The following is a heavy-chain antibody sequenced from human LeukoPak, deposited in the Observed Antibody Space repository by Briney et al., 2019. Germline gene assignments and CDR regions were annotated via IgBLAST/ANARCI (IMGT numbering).Heavy chain of an antibody. D-gene: IGHD3-10*01. J-gene: IGHJ5*02. CDR2: INPSGGST. Sequence: ASVKVSCKASGYTFTSYYMHWVRQAPGQGLEWMGIINPSGGSTSYAQKFQGRVTMTRDTSTSTAYMELSSLRSEDTAMYYCATVDGWFGEPNRGFDPWGQGTLVTVSS. CDR1: GYTFTSYY. V-gene: IGHV1-46*01. CDR3: ATVDGWFGEPNRGFDP.